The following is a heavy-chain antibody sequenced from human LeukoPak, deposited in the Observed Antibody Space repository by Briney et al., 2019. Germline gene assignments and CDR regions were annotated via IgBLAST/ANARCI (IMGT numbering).Heavy chain of an antibody. Sequence: GGSLRLSCAASGFTFSSYGMHWVRQAPGKGLEWVAFIRCDGSNKYYADSVKGRFTISRDNSKNTLYLQMNSLRAEDTAVYYCANSSGCDYWGQGTLVTVSS. CDR3: ANSSGCDY. CDR1: GFTFSSYG. D-gene: IGHD6-19*01. J-gene: IGHJ4*02. V-gene: IGHV3-30*02. CDR2: IRCDGSNK.